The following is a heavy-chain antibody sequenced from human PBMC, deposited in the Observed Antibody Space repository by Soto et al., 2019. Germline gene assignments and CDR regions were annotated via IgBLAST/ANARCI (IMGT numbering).Heavy chain of an antibody. CDR1: GGTFSRYS. Sequence: SVKVSCKASGGTFSRYSISWVRQAPGQGLEWMGGIIPIFSTANYAQKFQGRVTITADESTSTAYMELSSLRSEDTAVYYCARDQTLSGSYDYYGMDVWGQGTTVTVSS. CDR3: ARDQTLSGSYDYYGMDV. CDR2: IIPIFSTA. J-gene: IGHJ6*02. V-gene: IGHV1-69*13. D-gene: IGHD1-26*01.